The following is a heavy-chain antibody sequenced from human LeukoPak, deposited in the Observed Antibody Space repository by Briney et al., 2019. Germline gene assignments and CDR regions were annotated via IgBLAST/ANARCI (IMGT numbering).Heavy chain of an antibody. J-gene: IGHJ4*02. D-gene: IGHD3-22*01. CDR1: GDSINNVRYF. CDR3: ARSTGTMIVVVPKGGYYFDY. V-gene: IGHV4-39*01. Sequence: PSETLSLTCTVSGDSINNVRYFWGWIRQSPGKGLEWIGNIYYSGSTYYNPSLKSRVTISVDTSKNQFSLKLSSVTAADTAVYYCARSTGTMIVVVPKGGYYFDYWGQGTLVTVSS. CDR2: IYYSGST.